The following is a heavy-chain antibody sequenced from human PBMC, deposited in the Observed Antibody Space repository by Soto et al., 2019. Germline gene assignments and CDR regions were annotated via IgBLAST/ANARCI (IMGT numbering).Heavy chain of an antibody. Sequence: SETLSLTCAVYGGSFSGYYWSWIRQPPGKGLEWIGEINHSGSTNYNPSLKSRVTISVDTSKNQFSLKLSSVTAADTAVYYCARVYIGYCSGGSCVNWGQGTLVTVS. D-gene: IGHD2-15*01. CDR3: ARVYIGYCSGGSCVN. J-gene: IGHJ4*02. CDR1: GGSFSGYY. V-gene: IGHV4-34*01. CDR2: INHSGST.